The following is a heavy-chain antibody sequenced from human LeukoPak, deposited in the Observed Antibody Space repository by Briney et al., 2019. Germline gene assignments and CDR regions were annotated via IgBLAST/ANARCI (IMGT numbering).Heavy chain of an antibody. CDR3: ARGTLKAAATDFDY. Sequence: GGSLRLSCAASGFTFDDYRMSWVRQAPGKGLEWVSGINWNGGSTGYADSVTGRFTISRDNAKNSLYLQMNSLRAEDTALYYCARGTLKAAATDFDYWGQRTLVTVSS. CDR2: INWNGGST. V-gene: IGHV3-20*04. D-gene: IGHD6-13*01. J-gene: IGHJ4*02. CDR1: GFTFDDYR.